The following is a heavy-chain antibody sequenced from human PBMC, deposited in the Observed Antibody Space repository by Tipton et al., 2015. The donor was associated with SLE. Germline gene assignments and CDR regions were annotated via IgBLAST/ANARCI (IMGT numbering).Heavy chain of an antibody. CDR1: GGSISSHY. Sequence: LRLSCTVSGGSISSHYWSWIRQPPGKGLEWIGSIYYSGSTYYNPSLKSRVTISVDTSKNQFSLKLSSVTAADTAVYYCARHSGRYCSGGSCYSDAFDIWGQGTMVTVSS. J-gene: IGHJ3*02. D-gene: IGHD2-15*01. V-gene: IGHV4-59*05. CDR2: IYYSGST. CDR3: ARHSGRYCSGGSCYSDAFDI.